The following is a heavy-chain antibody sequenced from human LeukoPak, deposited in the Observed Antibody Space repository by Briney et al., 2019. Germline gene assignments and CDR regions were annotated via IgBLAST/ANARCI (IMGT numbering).Heavy chain of an antibody. CDR2: IYYSGST. D-gene: IGHD3-22*01. CDR1: GGSISSSSYY. CDR3: ARHMYYYDSSGYYYFSRRPLGAFDI. J-gene: IGHJ3*02. Sequence: KSSETLSLTCTVSGGSISSSSYYWGWIRQPPGKGLEWIGSIYYSGSTSYNPSLKSRVTISVDTSKNQFSLKLSSVTAADTAVYYCARHMYYYDSSGYYYFSRRPLGAFDIWGQGTMVTVSS. V-gene: IGHV4-39*01.